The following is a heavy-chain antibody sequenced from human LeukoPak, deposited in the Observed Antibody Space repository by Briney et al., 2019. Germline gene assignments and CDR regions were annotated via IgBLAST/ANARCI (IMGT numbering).Heavy chain of an antibody. CDR1: GYSISSGYY. Sequence: KPSETLSLTCTVSGYSISSGYYWGWIRQSPGKGLEWIGSIYHGGSTYYNPSLRSRVIVSVDTSKNHFSLKMSSVTAADTAVYYCARDLASCAGDCYSDGFDYWGQGTLVTVSS. D-gene: IGHD2-21*02. V-gene: IGHV4-38-2*02. J-gene: IGHJ4*02. CDR2: IYHGGST. CDR3: ARDLASCAGDCYSDGFDY.